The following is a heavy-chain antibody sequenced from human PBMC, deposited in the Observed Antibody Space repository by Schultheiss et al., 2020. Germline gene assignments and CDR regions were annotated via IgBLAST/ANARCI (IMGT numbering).Heavy chain of an antibody. J-gene: IGHJ6*02. CDR3: ARDGVDCSGGSCYSYGMDV. CDR1: GFTFSSYW. Sequence: GGSLRLSCAASGFTFSSYWMSWVRQAPGKGLEWVAVIWYDGSNKYYADSVKGRFTISRDNSKNTLYLQMNSLRAEDTAVYYCARDGVDCSGGSCYSYGMDVWGQGTTVTVSS. D-gene: IGHD2-15*01. V-gene: IGHV3-33*08. CDR2: IWYDGSNK.